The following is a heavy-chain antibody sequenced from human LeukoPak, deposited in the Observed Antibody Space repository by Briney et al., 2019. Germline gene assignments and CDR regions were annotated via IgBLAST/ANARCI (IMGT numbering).Heavy chain of an antibody. CDR2: IYYSGST. Sequence: SETLSLTCTVSGGSISSSSYYWGWIRQPPGKGLEWIGSIYYSGSTYYNPSLKSRVTISVDTSKNQFSLKLSSVTAADTAVYYCARGSRGGDYVWGSYRKVYYFDYWGQGTLVTVSS. D-gene: IGHD3-16*02. V-gene: IGHV4-39*01. CDR1: GGSISSSSYY. CDR3: ARGSRGGDYVWGSYRKVYYFDY. J-gene: IGHJ4*02.